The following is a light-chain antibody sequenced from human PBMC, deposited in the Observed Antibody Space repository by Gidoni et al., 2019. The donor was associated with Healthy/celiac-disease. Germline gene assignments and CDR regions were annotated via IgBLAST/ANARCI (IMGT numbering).Light chain of an antibody. J-gene: IGKJ4*01. V-gene: IGKV2-28*01. CDR2: LGA. CDR3: MQALQTPST. Sequence: DIVMIQHPLSLPVTPGEPASISSRSSQSLLHSNGYNALDWYLQKPGQSPQLLFYLGANGASGVPDRFSGSGSGTDFTLKISRVEDEDVVVYYCMQALQTPSTFGGXTKVEIK. CDR1: QSLLHSNGYNA.